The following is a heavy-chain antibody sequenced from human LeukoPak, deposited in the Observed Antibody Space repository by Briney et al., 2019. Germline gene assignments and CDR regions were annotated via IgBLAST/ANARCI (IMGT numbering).Heavy chain of an antibody. CDR2: TRGSGSGM. CDR1: GFAFSDYS. J-gene: IGHJ4*02. CDR3: ARDDNWGFDY. V-gene: IGHV3-21*05. Sequence: GGSLRLSCAASGFAFSDYSMNWVRQAPGKGLEWIANTRGSGSGMGSGSYYAGAVQGRFTISRDNAKNSLYLQMNSLRAEDTAFYYCARDDNWGFDYWGQGALATVSS. D-gene: IGHD7-27*01.